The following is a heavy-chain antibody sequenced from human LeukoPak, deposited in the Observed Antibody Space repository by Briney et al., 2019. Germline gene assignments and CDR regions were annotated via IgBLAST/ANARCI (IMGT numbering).Heavy chain of an antibody. Sequence: PSETLSLTCTDSGDSISNSRSYWVWIRQPPGKGLEWIGNIYYTTGSTNYNPSLKSRVTISIDMSKNQFSLSLTSVTAADTAVYYCARKREGPATGIDCWGQGTLVTVSS. V-gene: IGHV4-39*07. D-gene: IGHD1-26*01. CDR2: IYYTTGST. J-gene: IGHJ4*02. CDR3: ARKREGPATGIDC. CDR1: GDSISNSRSY.